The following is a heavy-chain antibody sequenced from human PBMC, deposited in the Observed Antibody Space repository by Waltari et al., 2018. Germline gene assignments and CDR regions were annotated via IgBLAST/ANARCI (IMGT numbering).Heavy chain of an antibody. J-gene: IGHJ4*02. D-gene: IGHD3-22*01. CDR3: ARHLYSIDYLELAK. Sequence: EEHLLESGGGLAQPGGSLRISCAASGFNFISYAMSWVRQAPGKGREWVSGISDSGVITKYADSVKGRFTVSRDNSKNTVFLHLNSLRAEDTAIYYCARHLYSIDYLELAKWGQGTLVTVSS. V-gene: IGHV3-23*01. CDR2: ISDSGVIT. CDR1: GFNFISYA.